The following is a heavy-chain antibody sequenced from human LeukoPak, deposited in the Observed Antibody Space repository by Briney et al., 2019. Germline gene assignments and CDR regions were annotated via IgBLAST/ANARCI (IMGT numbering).Heavy chain of an antibody. CDR1: GYTLTGYY. CDR2: INPNSGDT. V-gene: IGHV1-2*02. CDR3: AKNPYEYYFDY. D-gene: IGHD5-12*01. Sequence: ASVKVSCKAPGYTLTGYYMHWLRQAPGQGLEWMGWINPNSGDTNYAQKFQGRVTMTRDTSINTAYMELSRLTSDDTAVYYCAKNPYEYYFDYWGQGTLVTVSS. J-gene: IGHJ4*02.